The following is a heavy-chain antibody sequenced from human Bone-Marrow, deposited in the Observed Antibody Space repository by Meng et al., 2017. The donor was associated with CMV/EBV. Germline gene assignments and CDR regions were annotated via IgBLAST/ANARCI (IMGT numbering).Heavy chain of an antibody. V-gene: IGHV1-46*01. CDR1: GYTFTSYY. D-gene: IGHD3-16*01. CDR3: ASNVLGSYGMDG. Sequence: SVKVSCKASGYTFTSYYMHWVRQAPGQGLEWMGIINPSGGSTSYAQKFQGRVTMTRDTSTSTVYMELSSLRSEDTAVYYCASNVLGSYGMDGWGQGTTVTFSS. CDR2: INPSGGST. J-gene: IGHJ6*02.